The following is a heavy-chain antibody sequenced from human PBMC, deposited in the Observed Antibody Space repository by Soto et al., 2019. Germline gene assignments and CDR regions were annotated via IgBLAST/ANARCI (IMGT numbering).Heavy chain of an antibody. D-gene: IGHD2-21*01. CDR3: AIKGVYLDV. Sequence: QAQLVQSGAEVKKPGASVKVSCKASGYTFNTYAITWVRQAPGQGFEWVGGISAYNGDTSCAQSLKGRVTMTTDTSTNTVYMELRSLRNDDTAVYYCAIKGVYLDVWGKGTSVTVSS. CDR1: GYTFNTYA. J-gene: IGHJ6*04. V-gene: IGHV1-18*01. CDR2: ISAYNGDT.